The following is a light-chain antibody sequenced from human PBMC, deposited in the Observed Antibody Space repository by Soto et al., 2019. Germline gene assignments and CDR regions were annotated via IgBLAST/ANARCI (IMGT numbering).Light chain of an antibody. CDR1: QSVSSSY. CDR2: GAS. V-gene: IGKV3-20*01. J-gene: IGKJ5*01. CDR3: QQYGSSPPT. Sequence: IALTQSPGTLSLSPGERATLSCRASQSVSSSYLAWYQQKPGQAPRLLIYGASSRATGIPDRFSGSGSGTDFTLTISRLEPEDFAVYYCQQYGSSPPTFGQGTRLEIK.